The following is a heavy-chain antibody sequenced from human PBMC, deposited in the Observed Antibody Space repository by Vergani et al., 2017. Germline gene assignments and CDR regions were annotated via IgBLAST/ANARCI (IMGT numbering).Heavy chain of an antibody. CDR2: IKSDGRT. J-gene: IGHJ4*01. CDR1: GFRVTTYY. Sequence: VELLESGGGLAQPGGSLRVSCSASGFRVTTYYMSWVRQAPGKGLEWVSVIKSDGRTSYAESVRGRFTISRDTSRNAVYLQMNILRVEDTGFYYCTRSECSGTTCYGHYFDLWCHGILVTVSA. CDR3: TRSECSGTTCYGHYFDL. V-gene: IGHV3-66*02. D-gene: IGHD2-15*01.